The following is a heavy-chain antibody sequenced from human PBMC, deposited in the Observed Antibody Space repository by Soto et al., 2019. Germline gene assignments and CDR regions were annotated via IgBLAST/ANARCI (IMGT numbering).Heavy chain of an antibody. CDR3: ARDPHGSGRHWFDP. CDR2: INWNGGST. Sequence: EVPLVESGGGVVRPGGSLRLSCVASGFTFDDYGMSWVRQAPGKGLEWVSGINWNGGSTGYADSVKGRFTISRDNAKNSMYMQMNSLRVEDTALYYCARDPHGSGRHWFDPWGQGTLVTVSS. D-gene: IGHD3-10*01. J-gene: IGHJ5*02. CDR1: GFTFDDYG. V-gene: IGHV3-20*04.